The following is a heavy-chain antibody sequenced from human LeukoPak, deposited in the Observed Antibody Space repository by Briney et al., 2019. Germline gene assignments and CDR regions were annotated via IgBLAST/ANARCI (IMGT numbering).Heavy chain of an antibody. CDR1: GGSFSGYY. V-gene: IGHV4-34*01. CDR2: INHSGST. CDR3: ARGLAGRALGY. D-gene: IGHD6-19*01. Sequence: SETLSLTCAVYGGSFSGYYWSWIRQPPGKGLEWIGEINHSGSTNYNPSLKSRVTISVDTSKNQFSLKLSSVTAADTAVYYCARGLAGRALGYWGQGTLVTVSS. J-gene: IGHJ4*02.